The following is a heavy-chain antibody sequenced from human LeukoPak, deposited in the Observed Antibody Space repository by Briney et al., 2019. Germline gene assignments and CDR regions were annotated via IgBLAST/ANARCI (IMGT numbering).Heavy chain of an antibody. CDR1: GYTFPSFD. CDR3: AKAPSPASYAMDV. CDR2: LNPNSGNT. J-gene: IGHJ6*02. V-gene: IGHV1-8*01. Sequence: GASGKVSCTASGYTFPSFDVNWLRQATGQGLEWRGWLNPNSGNTGYAQEVQGRVTMTRTTSINTAYMEVSGLTSEDTAVYYCAKAPSPASYAMDVWGQGTTVTVSS.